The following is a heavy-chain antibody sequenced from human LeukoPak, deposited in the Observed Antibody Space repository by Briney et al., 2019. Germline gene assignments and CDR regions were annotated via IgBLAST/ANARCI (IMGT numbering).Heavy chain of an antibody. D-gene: IGHD2-15*01. V-gene: IGHV3-23*01. CDR3: AKDHRYCSGGTCHSGFDY. J-gene: IGHJ4*02. CDR2: ISSTGSST. Sequence: AGGSLRLSCAASGFAFSGYTMSWVRQAPGKGLEWVSFISSTGSSTYYADSVKGRLTIYSDNSKNTLYLQMNSLRAEDTAVYYCAKDHRYCSGGTCHSGFDYWGQGTLVTVSS. CDR1: GFAFSGYT.